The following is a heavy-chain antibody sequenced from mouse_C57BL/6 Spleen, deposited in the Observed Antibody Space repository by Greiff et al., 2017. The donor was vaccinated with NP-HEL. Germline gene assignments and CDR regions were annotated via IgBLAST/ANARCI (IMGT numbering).Heavy chain of an antibody. D-gene: IGHD1-1*01. CDR3: ARALYYGSSNYAMDY. CDR2: INYDGSST. J-gene: IGHJ4*01. CDR1: GFTFSDYY. Sequence: EVMLVESEGGLVQPGSSMKLSCTASGFTFSDYYMAWVRQVPEKGLEWVANINYDGSSTYYLDSLKSRFIISRDTAKNILYLQMIIRKSEDTATYYCARALYYGSSNYAMDYWGQGTSVTVAS. V-gene: IGHV5-16*01.